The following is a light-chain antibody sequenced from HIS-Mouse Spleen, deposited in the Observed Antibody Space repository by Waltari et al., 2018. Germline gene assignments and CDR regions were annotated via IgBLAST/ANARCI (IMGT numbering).Light chain of an antibody. CDR3: CSYAGSSRNWV. V-gene: IGLV2-23*01. CDR2: EGS. J-gene: IGLJ3*02. Sequence: QSALTQPASVSGSPGQSITISCTGTSSDVGSYNLFSWYQQHPGKAPKLMIYEGSKRPSGVSNRFSGSKSGNTASLTISGLQAEDEADYYCCSYAGSSRNWVFGGGTKLTVL. CDR1: SSDVGSYNL.